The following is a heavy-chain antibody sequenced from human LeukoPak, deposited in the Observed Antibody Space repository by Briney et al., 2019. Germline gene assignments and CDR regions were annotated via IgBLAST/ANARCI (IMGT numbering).Heavy chain of an antibody. J-gene: IGHJ6*03. CDR3: ASSIAARPVVYYYMDV. Sequence: KSSETLSLTCTVSGGSISSSSYYWGWIRQPPGKGLEWIGSTYYSGSTYYNPSLKSRVTISVDTSKNQFSLKLSSVTAADTAVYYCASSIAARPVVYYYMDVWGKGTTVTVSS. CDR2: TYYSGST. V-gene: IGHV4-39*01. CDR1: GGSISSSSYY. D-gene: IGHD6-6*01.